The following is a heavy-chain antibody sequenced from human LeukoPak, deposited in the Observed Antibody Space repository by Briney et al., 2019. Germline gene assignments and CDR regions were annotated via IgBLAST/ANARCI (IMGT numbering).Heavy chain of an antibody. Sequence: SETLSLTCTVSGGSISSYYWSWIRQPPGKGLEWIGYIYYSGSTNYNPSLKSRVTISVDTSKNQFSLKLNSVTAADTAVYYCASSDILTGYFGYWGQGTLVTVSS. D-gene: IGHD3-9*01. CDR1: GGSISSYY. V-gene: IGHV4-59*01. CDR2: IYYSGST. CDR3: ASSDILTGYFGY. J-gene: IGHJ4*02.